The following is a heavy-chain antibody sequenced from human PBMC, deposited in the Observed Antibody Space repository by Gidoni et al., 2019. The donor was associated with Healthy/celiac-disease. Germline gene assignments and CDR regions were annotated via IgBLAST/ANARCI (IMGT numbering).Heavy chain of an antibody. CDR2: ISGSGGST. D-gene: IGHD5-12*01. CDR3: AKGWSGYDCFDY. CDR1: GFTFSSYA. J-gene: IGHJ4*02. Sequence: EVQLLESGGGLVQPGGSLSLSCAASGFTFSSYAMSWVRQAPGKGLEWVSAISGSGGSTYYADSVKGRFTISRDNSKNTLYLQMNSLRAEDTAVYYCAKGWSGYDCFDYWGQGTLVTVSS. V-gene: IGHV3-23*01.